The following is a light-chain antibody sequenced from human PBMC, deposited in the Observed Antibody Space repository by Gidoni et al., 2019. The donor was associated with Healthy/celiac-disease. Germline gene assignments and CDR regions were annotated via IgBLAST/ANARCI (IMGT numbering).Light chain of an antibody. CDR1: QSVSSSY. Sequence: IVLTQSPGTLSLSPGERATLSCRASQSVSSSYLAWYQQKPGQAPRLLIYGASSRATGIPDRFSGSGSGTDFTLTISRLDPEDFAVYYCQQYGSSPKTFGQGTKLEIK. V-gene: IGKV3-20*01. CDR3: QQYGSSPKT. J-gene: IGKJ2*01. CDR2: GAS.